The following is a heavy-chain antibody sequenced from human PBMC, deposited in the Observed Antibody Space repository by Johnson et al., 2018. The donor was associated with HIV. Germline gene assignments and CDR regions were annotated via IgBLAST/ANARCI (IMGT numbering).Heavy chain of an antibody. D-gene: IGHD4-17*01. J-gene: IGHJ3*02. Sequence: VQLVESGGGVVQPGGTLRLSCAASLFTFDDYALHWVRQGPGMGLEWVSLFSCDGGSTYYANSVKGRFTISRDNSKNTLYLQMGSLRAEDMAVYYCARPRTTVTQVDAFDIWGQGTMVTVSS. CDR2: FSCDGGST. CDR3: ARPRTTVTQVDAFDI. V-gene: IGHV3-64*01. CDR1: LFTFDDYA.